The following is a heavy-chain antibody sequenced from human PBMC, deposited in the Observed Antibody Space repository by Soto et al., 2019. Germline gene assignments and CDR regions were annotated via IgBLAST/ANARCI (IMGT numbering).Heavy chain of an antibody. V-gene: IGHV4-39*01. Sequence: SETLSLTCNVSGGSTSRSSYYWGWIRQPPGKGLEWIGSMYYSGSTYYNPSLKSRVTISIDTPKNQLSLKLTSVTAADTAVYYCSRRAPEGFDPWGQGTLVTVSS. CDR1: GGSTSRSSYY. CDR2: MYYSGST. J-gene: IGHJ5*02. CDR3: SRRAPEGFDP.